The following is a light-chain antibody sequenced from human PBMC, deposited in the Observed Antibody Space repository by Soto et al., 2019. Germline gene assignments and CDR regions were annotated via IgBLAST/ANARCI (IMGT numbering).Light chain of an antibody. CDR3: QWYDTFSGA. V-gene: IGKV1-5*01. J-gene: IGKJ1*01. CDR1: QSVSGW. CDR2: DAS. Sequence: DILMTHSTSTLSGSVGDTVTVPCRTSQSVSGWLAWYQQKPGEAPKLLIYDASALPRGVPSRFSGSGSGPKFTLTIARLQPDAFATYYRQWYDTFSGAFGPGTKVDIK.